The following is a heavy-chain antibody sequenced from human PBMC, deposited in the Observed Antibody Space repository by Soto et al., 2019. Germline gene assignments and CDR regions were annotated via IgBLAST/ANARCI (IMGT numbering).Heavy chain of an antibody. J-gene: IGHJ5*02. CDR2: FYTSGNT. CDR3: ASDSTGWFDP. Sequence: SETLSLTCTVSGGSVSSYYWSWIRQPAGEGLEWIGRFYTSGNTDYNPSLKSRVTMSLDTSKNQFSLKLSSVTAADTAVYFCASDSTGWFDPWGQGTLVTVSS. D-gene: IGHD7-27*01. V-gene: IGHV4-4*07. CDR1: GGSVSSYY.